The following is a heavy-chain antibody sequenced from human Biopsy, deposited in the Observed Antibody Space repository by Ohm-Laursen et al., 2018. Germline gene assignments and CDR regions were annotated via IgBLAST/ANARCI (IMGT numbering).Heavy chain of an antibody. V-gene: IGHV4-59*01. J-gene: IGHJ4*02. CDR2: FYYSGST. D-gene: IGHD3-3*01. Sequence: GTLSLTCSVSGDSISIYYWSWIRQPPGKGLEWIGNFYYSGSTNYNPSLKSRITMSLDRSKSQVSLRMNPVTAADTAVYYCARARIKTSGVLIPETYYFDSWGQGTLATVSS. CDR1: GDSISIYY. CDR3: ARARIKTSGVLIPETYYFDS.